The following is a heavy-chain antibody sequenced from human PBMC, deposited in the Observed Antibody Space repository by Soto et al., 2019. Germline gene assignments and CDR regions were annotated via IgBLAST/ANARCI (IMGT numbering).Heavy chain of an antibody. J-gene: IGHJ6*02. CDR3: ARQGPYGMDV. CDR1: GGSISSYY. Sequence: PSETLSLTCTVSGGSISSYYWSWIRQPPGKPLEWIGYVNYTGSTNYNASLKSRVTISVDTSKNQFSLKLSSVTAADTAVYYCARQGPYGMDVWGQGTTVTVSS. CDR2: VNYTGST. V-gene: IGHV4-59*08.